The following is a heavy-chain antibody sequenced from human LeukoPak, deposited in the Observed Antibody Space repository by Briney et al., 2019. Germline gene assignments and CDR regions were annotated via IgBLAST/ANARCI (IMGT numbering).Heavy chain of an antibody. J-gene: IGHJ4*02. D-gene: IGHD5-12*01. V-gene: IGHV3-9*01. CDR1: GFSFDDYA. CDR3: AKDFGRSAYDRPFDY. CDR2: ISWNSGSI. Sequence: PGGSLRLSCAASGFSFDDYAMHWVRQAPGKGVEWVSGISWNSGSIAYADSVKGRFTISRGNAKNSLYLQMNSLRAEDTALYYCAKDFGRSAYDRPFDYWGQGTLVTVSS.